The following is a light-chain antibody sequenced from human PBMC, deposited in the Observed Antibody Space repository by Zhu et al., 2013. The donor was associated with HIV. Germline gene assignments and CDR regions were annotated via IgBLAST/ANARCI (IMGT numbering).Light chain of an antibody. J-gene: IGKJ2*04. V-gene: IGKV3D-20*02. CDR3: QQRSGWPPTCS. Sequence: EIVLTQSPGTLSLSPGERATLSCRASQSVSSSYLAWYQQKPGQAPRLLIYGASSRATGIPDRFSGSGSGTDFTLTISRLEPEDFAVYYCQQRSGWPPTCSFGQGTKLEIK. CDR2: GAS. CDR1: QSVSSSY.